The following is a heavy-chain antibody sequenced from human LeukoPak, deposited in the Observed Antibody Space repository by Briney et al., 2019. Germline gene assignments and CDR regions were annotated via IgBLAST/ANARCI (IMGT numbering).Heavy chain of an antibody. Sequence: GGSLRLSCVASGFTFSTYSMNWFRQAPGKGLEWVSDIDSSSNYIYYADSVKGRFTISRDNAKNSLYLQMNSLRAEDTAVYYCARCPYYDSSGSFGYWGQGTLVTVSS. CDR3: ARCPYYDSSGSFGY. CDR1: GFTFSTYS. V-gene: IGHV3-21*01. CDR2: IDSSSNYI. J-gene: IGHJ4*02. D-gene: IGHD3-22*01.